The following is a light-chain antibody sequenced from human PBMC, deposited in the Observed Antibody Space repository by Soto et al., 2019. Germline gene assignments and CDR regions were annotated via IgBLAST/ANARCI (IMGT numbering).Light chain of an antibody. Sequence: QSVLTQPASVSGSPGQSITISCTGTSSDVGGYNYVSWYQQHPGKAPKLMIYDVSNRPSGVSNRFSGSKSGNTASLTISGLQAEDEADYYCSSYTCSSSPWVFVTRSKVTDL. V-gene: IGLV2-14*01. CDR2: DVS. J-gene: IGLJ1*01. CDR3: SSYTCSSSPWV. CDR1: SSDVGGYNY.